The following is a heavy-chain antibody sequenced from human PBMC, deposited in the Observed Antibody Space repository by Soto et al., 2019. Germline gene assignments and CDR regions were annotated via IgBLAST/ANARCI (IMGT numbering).Heavy chain of an antibody. V-gene: IGHV4-34*01. CDR3: ARAEYSSSSEGLQNWFDP. Sequence: SETLSLTCAVYGGSFSGYYWSWIRQPPGKGLEWIGEINHSGSTNYNPSLKSRVTISVGTSKNQFSLKLSSVTAADTAVYYCARAEYSSSSEGLQNWFDPWGQGTLVTVSS. J-gene: IGHJ5*02. CDR1: GGSFSGYY. D-gene: IGHD6-6*01. CDR2: INHSGST.